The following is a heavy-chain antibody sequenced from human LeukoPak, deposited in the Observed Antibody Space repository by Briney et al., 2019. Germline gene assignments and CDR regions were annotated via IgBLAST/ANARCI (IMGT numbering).Heavy chain of an antibody. J-gene: IGHJ4*02. Sequence: GGSLRLSCAASGFTFSSYAMSWVRQAPGKGLEWVSAISGSGGSTYYADSVKGRYTISRDNSKNTLYLQMNSLRAEDTAVYYCAKLELRWGYYFDYWGQGTLVTVSS. V-gene: IGHV3-23*01. CDR2: ISGSGGST. CDR1: GFTFSSYA. D-gene: IGHD7-27*01. CDR3: AKLELRWGYYFDY.